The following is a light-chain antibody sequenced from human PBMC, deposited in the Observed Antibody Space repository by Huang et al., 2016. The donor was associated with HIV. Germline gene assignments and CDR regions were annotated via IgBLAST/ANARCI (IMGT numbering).Light chain of an antibody. CDR2: WAS. J-gene: IGKJ2*01. CDR3: QQYYSPPYT. Sequence: DIVMTQSPDSLAVSLGERATINCKSSQSVLYSPNNKNYLAWYQQKPGQPPKLLIYWASTRESGVPYRCSGSGSGTDFTLTISSRQAEDVAVYYCQQYYSPPYTFGQGTKLEIK. CDR1: QSVLYSPNNKNY. V-gene: IGKV4-1*01.